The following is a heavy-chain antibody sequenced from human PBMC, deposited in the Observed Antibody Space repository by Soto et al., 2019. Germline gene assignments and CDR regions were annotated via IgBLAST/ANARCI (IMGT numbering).Heavy chain of an antibody. J-gene: IGHJ6*02. V-gene: IGHV3-53*01. CDR3: ARSGRAAPFYHYGMDV. Sequence: EVQLVESGGGLIQPGGSLRLSCAASGFTVSSKFMTWVRQAPGKGLEWVSIIYSGGSTYYADSVKGRFTISRDNSKNTLYLQMNSLRAEDTAVYYCARSGRAAPFYHYGMDVWGQGTTVTVSS. D-gene: IGHD6-6*01. CDR2: IYSGGST. CDR1: GFTVSSKF.